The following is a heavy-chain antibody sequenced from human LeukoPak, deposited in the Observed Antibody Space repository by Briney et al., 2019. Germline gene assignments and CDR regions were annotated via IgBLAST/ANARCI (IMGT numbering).Heavy chain of an antibody. CDR3: ARGAVVPAAMSPYYYYGMDV. V-gene: IGHV1-8*01. CDR2: MNPNSGNT. D-gene: IGHD2-2*01. CDR1: GYTFTSYD. Sequence: GASVKVSCKASGYTFTSYDINWVRQATGQGLEWMGWMNPNSGNTGYAQKFQGSVTMTRNTSISTAYMELSSLRSEDTAVYYCARGAVVPAAMSPYYYYGMDVWGQGTTVTVSS. J-gene: IGHJ6*02.